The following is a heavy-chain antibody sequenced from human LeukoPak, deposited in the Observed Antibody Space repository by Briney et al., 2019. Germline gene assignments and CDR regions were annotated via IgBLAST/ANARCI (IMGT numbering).Heavy chain of an antibody. J-gene: IGHJ5*01. Sequence: PGGSLRLSCAASGFTFSSYGMSWVRQAPGKGLEWVSAISGSGGSTYYADSVKGRFTISRDNSKNTLYLQMGSLRTEDTAVYYCARRAPGFGSGWLDSWGQGTLVTVSS. CDR2: ISGSGGST. CDR3: ARRAPGFGSGWLDS. CDR1: GFTFSSYG. D-gene: IGHD6-19*01. V-gene: IGHV3-23*01.